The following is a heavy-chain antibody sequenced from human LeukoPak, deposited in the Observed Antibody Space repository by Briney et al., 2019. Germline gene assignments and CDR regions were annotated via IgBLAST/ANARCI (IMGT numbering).Heavy chain of an antibody. J-gene: IGHJ6*03. Sequence: GGSLRLSCAASGFTFSSYWMHWVRQAPGKGLVWVSRINSDGSSTSYADSVKGRFTISRDNAKNTLYLQMNSLRAEDTAVYYCAREGSWYGGYYYYYYMDVWGKGATVTVSS. CDR3: AREGSWYGGYYYYYYMDV. CDR2: INSDGSST. V-gene: IGHV3-74*01. D-gene: IGHD6-13*01. CDR1: GFTFSSYW.